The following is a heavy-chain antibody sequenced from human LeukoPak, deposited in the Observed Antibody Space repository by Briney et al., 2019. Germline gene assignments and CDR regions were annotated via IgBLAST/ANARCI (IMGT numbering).Heavy chain of an antibody. D-gene: IGHD6-19*01. CDR2: ISSSSSYI. V-gene: IGHV3-21*01. J-gene: IGHJ4*02. CDR3: AREFDVAVAGPAFDY. Sequence: GGSLRLSCAASGFTFSTYWMHWVRQAPGKGLEWVSSISSSSSYIYYADSVKGRFTISRDNAKNSLYLQMNSLRAEDTAVYYCAREFDVAVAGPAFDYWGQGTLVTVSS. CDR1: GFTFSTYW.